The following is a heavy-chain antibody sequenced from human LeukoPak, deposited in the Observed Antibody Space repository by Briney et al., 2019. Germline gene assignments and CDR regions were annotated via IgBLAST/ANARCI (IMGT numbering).Heavy chain of an antibody. Sequence: SLRLSCAASGFTFDDYDMHWVRQAPGQGLEWVLGISWYSGSIGYAESVKGHFTISRDNAKNTLYLQMNRLRAEDPALYYRAKETAAAGSFDYCGQRTLVSDCS. J-gene: IGHJ4*02. CDR1: GFTFDDYD. CDR2: ISWYSGSI. D-gene: IGHD6-13*01. V-gene: IGHV3-9*01. CDR3: AKETAAAGSFDY.